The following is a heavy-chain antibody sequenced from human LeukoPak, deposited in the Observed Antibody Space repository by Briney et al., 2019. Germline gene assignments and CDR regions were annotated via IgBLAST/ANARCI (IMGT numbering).Heavy chain of an antibody. CDR2: IIPIFGIA. CDR3: ARVPLYSYGAFDY. Sequence: SVRVSSKASGGTFSIYAISWVRQAPGQGGEWMGRIIPIFGIANYVQKFQGRVTITADKSTSTAYMELSSLRSEDTAVYYCARVPLYSYGAFDYWGQGTLVTVSS. V-gene: IGHV1-69*04. CDR1: GGTFSIYA. D-gene: IGHD5-18*01. J-gene: IGHJ4*02.